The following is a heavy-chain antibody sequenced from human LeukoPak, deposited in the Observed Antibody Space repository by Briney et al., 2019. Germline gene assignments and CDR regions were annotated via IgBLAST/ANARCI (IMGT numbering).Heavy chain of an antibody. CDR2: IFHSGST. J-gene: IGHJ6*04. Sequence: SETLSLSCAVSGYSISSGYYWGWIRQPPGKGLEWIGSIFHSGSTYYNPSLKSRVNMSVDTSKNQISLKLSSVTAADTAVYYCARASGSYGSGSYYYYGMDVWGKGTTVTVSS. CDR3: ARASGSYGSGSYYYYGMDV. V-gene: IGHV4-38-2*01. CDR1: GYSISSGYY. D-gene: IGHD3-10*01.